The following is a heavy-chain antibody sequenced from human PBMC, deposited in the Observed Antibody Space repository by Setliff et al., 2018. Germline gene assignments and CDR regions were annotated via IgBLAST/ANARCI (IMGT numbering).Heavy chain of an antibody. CDR3: ARVGSGEGPWEVPFDY. V-gene: IGHV4-39*07. CDR1: GGSISSSSYY. Sequence: PSETLSLTCTVSGGSISSSSYYWGWIRQPPGKGLEWIGSIYHSGSTNYNPSLKSRVTISVDTSKNQFSLKLSSVTAADTAVYYCARVGSGEGPWEVPFDYWGQGTLVTVSS. J-gene: IGHJ4*02. D-gene: IGHD7-27*01. CDR2: IYHSGST.